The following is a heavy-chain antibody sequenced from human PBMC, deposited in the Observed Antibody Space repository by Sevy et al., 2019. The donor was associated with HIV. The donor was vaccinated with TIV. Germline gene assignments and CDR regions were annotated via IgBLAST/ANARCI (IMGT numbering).Heavy chain of an antibody. V-gene: IGHV4-59*01. CDR2: IYYSGST. CDR1: GGSISSYY. Sequence: SETLSLTCTVSGGSISSYYWSWIRQPPGKGLEWIGYIYYSGSTNYNPSLKSRVTISVDTSKNQFSLKLSSVTAADTAVYYCAWGRGPDSITIFGVVTINGMDVWGQGTTVTVSS. CDR3: AWGRGPDSITIFGVVTINGMDV. J-gene: IGHJ6*02. D-gene: IGHD3-3*01.